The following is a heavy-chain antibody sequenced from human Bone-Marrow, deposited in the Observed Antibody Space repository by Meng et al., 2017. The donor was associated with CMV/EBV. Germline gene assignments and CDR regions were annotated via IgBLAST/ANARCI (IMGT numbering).Heavy chain of an antibody. CDR3: ASWGRGMDV. CDR1: GFTFSSYA. Sequence: GESLKISCAASGFTFSSYAMHWVRQTPGKGLKWVAVISYDGSNKYYADSVKGRFTISRDNSKNTLYLQMTSLRAEDTVVYYCASWGRGMDVWGQGTTVTVSS. D-gene: IGHD3-16*01. CDR2: ISYDGSNK. V-gene: IGHV3-30*04. J-gene: IGHJ6*02.